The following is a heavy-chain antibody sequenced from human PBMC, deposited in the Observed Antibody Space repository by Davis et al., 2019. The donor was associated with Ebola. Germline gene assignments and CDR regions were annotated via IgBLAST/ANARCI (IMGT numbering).Heavy chain of an antibody. CDR2: IYHSGST. CDR1: GGSISSYY. D-gene: IGHD4-17*01. J-gene: IGHJ3*02. V-gene: IGHV4-4*02. Sequence: SETLSLTCTVSGGSISSYYWSWVRQPPGKGLEWIGEIYHSGSTNYNPSLKSRVTISVDKSKNQVSLKLDSVTAADTAVYYCARGTGAVTTYAFDIWGQGTTVTVSS. CDR3: ARGTGAVTTYAFDI.